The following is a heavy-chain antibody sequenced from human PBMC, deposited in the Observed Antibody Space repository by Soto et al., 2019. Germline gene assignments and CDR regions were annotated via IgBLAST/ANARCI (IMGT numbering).Heavy chain of an antibody. CDR1: GFTFSSYA. CDR2: ISYDGSNK. CDR3: ARDCLDGSSNSCYCGFDP. D-gene: IGHD2-2*01. V-gene: IGHV3-30-3*01. Sequence: GGSLRLSCAASGFTFSSYAMRWVRQAPGKGLEWVAVISYDGSNKYYADSVKGRFTISRDNSKNTPYLQMNSLRAEDTAVYYCARDCLDGSSNSCYCGFDPCGQVTLVPVSS. J-gene: IGHJ5*02.